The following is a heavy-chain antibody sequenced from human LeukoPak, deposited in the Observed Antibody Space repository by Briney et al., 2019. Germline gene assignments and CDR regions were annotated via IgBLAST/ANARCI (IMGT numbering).Heavy chain of an antibody. V-gene: IGHV1-8*03. CDR1: GYTFTSYD. Sequence: GASVKVSCKASGYTFTSYDINWVRQATGQGLEWMGWMNPNSGNTGYAQKFLGRVTITRNTSISTAYMELSSLRSEDTAVYYCARLGDPVTTIDYWGQGTMVTVSS. CDR3: ARLGDPVTTIDY. CDR2: MNPNSGNT. D-gene: IGHD3-16*01. J-gene: IGHJ4*02.